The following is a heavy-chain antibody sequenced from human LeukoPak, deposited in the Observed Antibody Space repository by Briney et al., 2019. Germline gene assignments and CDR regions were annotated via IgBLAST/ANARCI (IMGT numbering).Heavy chain of an antibody. CDR3: ARVKSPRSVVGATDY. V-gene: IGHV1-2*02. J-gene: IGHJ4*02. CDR1: GYTFTGYY. D-gene: IGHD1-26*01. CDR2: INPNSGGT. Sequence: ASVKVSCKASGYTFTGYYMHWVRQAPGQGLEWMGWINPNSGGTNYAQKFQGRVTMTRDTSISTAYMELSRLRSDDTAVYYCARVKSPRSVVGATDYWGQGTLVTVSS.